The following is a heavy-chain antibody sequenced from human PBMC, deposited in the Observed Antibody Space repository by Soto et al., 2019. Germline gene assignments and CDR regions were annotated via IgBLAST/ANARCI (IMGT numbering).Heavy chain of an antibody. CDR1: GFPFDDYG. J-gene: IGHJ4*02. D-gene: IGHD4-17*01. CDR2: INRDGGST. CDR3: ARAPGFYGDFFDY. Sequence: PGGSLRLFCEAFGFPFDDYGMSWVRQAPGKGLEWVSGINRDGGSTGYADSVKGRFTISRDNAKNSLYLQMNSLRAEDTAFYCCARAPGFYGDFFDYWGQGTLVTVSS. V-gene: IGHV3-20*04.